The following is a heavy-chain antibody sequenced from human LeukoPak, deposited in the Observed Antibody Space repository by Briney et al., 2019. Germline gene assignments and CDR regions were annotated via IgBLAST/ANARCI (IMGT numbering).Heavy chain of an antibody. D-gene: IGHD3-10*01. V-gene: IGHV1-18*01. Sequence: ASVKVSCKASGYTFSNYGLSWVRQAPGQGLEWMGWISTYNGNTNYAQKLQGRVTMTTDTSTSTAYMELRSLRSDDTAVYYCARSITMVRGVIITGGWFDPWGQGTLVTVSS. CDR3: ARSITMVRGVIITGGWFDP. CDR1: GYTFSNYG. J-gene: IGHJ5*02. CDR2: ISTYNGNT.